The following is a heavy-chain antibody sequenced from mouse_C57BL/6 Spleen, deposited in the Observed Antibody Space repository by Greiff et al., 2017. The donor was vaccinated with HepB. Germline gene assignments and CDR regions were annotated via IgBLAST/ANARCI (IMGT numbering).Heavy chain of an antibody. CDR3: ARYYGYWYFDV. CDR2: ISSGSSTI. J-gene: IGHJ1*03. V-gene: IGHV5-17*01. Sequence: EVKLMESGGGLVKPGGSLKLSCAASGFTFSDYGMHWVRQAPEKGLEWVAYISSGSSTIYYADTVKGRFTISRDNAKNTLFLQMTSLRSEDTAMYYCARYYGYWYFDVWGTGTTVTVSS. D-gene: IGHD1-1*01. CDR1: GFTFSDYG.